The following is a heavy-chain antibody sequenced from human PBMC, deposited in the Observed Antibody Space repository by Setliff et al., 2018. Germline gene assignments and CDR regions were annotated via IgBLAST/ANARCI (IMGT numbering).Heavy chain of an antibody. D-gene: IGHD1-26*01. CDR3: ARGGPFSVGATPGGFDY. CDR2: IIPILGTA. Sequence: GASVKVSCKASGGTFSSYAISWVRQAPGQGLEWMGGIIPILGTANYAQKFQGRVTITADESTSTAYMELSSLRSEDTAVYYCARGGPFSVGATPGGFDYWGQGTLVTVSS. V-gene: IGHV1-69*13. CDR1: GGTFSSYA. J-gene: IGHJ4*02.